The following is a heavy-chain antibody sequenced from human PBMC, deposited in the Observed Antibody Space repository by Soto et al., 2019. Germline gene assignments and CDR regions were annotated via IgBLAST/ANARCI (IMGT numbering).Heavy chain of an antibody. Sequence: QLRLQESGPGLVEPSQTLSLICSVSDDSMRSGGYYWTWIRQLPGKGIQWIGFIHYSVATLYSPSLNSRVSTSIQMSHSHFSLRLGSVTAAHTAIYYWLRGKDKDDSSFWDHWGQGTPVTVS. D-gene: IGHD6-6*01. J-gene: IGHJ4*02. CDR2: IHYSVAT. CDR3: LRGKDKDDSSFWDH. CDR1: DDSMRSGGYY. V-gene: IGHV4-31*03.